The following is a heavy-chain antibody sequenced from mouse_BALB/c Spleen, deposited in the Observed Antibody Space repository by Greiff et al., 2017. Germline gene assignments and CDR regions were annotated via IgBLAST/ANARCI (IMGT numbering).Heavy chain of an antibody. D-gene: IGHD2-12*01. V-gene: IGHV1-4*02. Sequence: QVQLKESAAELARPGASVKMSCKASGYTFTSYTMHWVKQRPGQGLEWIGYINPSSGYTEYNQKFKDKTTLTADKSSSTAYMQLSSLTSEDSAVYYCARSYFFAYWGQGTLVTVSA. J-gene: IGHJ3*01. CDR1: GYTFTSYT. CDR2: INPSSGYT. CDR3: ARSYFFAY.